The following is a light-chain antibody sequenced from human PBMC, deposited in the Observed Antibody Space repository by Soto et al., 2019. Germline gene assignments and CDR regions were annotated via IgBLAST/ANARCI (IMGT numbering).Light chain of an antibody. CDR2: DDN. Sequence: QSLLTQPPSLSAAPGQKVTISCSGSSSNIGGNSVSWYQQLPGTAPKLLIYDDNKRPSGIPDRFSGSKSGTSATLGITGFQTGDEADYYCGSWDSSLSAYVYGTGTKVNV. CDR1: SSNIGGNS. J-gene: IGLJ1*01. CDR3: GSWDSSLSAYV. V-gene: IGLV1-51*01.